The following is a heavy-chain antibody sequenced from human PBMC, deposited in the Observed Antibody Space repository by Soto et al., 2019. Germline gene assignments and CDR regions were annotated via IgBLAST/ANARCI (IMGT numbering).Heavy chain of an antibody. CDR1: GFTFSSYA. J-gene: IGHJ4*02. Sequence: GGSLRLSCAASGFTFSSYAMHWVRQAPGKGLEWVAVISYDGSNKYYAGSVKGRFTISRDNSKNTLYLQMNSLRAEDTAVYYCARDLCSGGSCYKTFFDYWGQGTLVTVSS. D-gene: IGHD2-15*01. CDR3: ARDLCSGGSCYKTFFDY. CDR2: ISYDGSNK. V-gene: IGHV3-30-3*01.